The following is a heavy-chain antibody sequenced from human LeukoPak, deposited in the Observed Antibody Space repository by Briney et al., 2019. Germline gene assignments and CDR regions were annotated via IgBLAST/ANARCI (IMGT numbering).Heavy chain of an antibody. J-gene: IGHJ3*02. CDR2: IKSKSDGGTA. Sequence: PGRSLRLSCTASGFTFGDYAMSWVRQAPGKGLEWVGRIKSKSDGGTADYAAVVKARFIISRDDSKDTLYLQMNSLKTEDTGIYYCAEFNTRDAFEIWGQGTMVTVSS. CDR1: GFTFGDYA. D-gene: IGHD1-26*01. CDR3: AEFNTRDAFEI. V-gene: IGHV3-15*01.